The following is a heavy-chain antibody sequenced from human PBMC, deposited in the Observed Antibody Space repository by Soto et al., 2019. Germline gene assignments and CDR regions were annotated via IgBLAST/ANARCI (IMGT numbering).Heavy chain of an antibody. CDR3: ARGGGRGSWYRGFDDY. CDR2: ISAYNGNT. D-gene: IGHD6-13*01. Sequence: QVQLVQSGAEVKKPGASVKVSCKASGYTFTSYGISWVRQAPGQGLEWMGWISAYNGNTNYAQKLQGRVTMTTDTAKSTAYKEWRSLRSADWAVHYGARGGGRGSWYRGFDDYWGQGTLVTVSS. J-gene: IGHJ4*02. V-gene: IGHV1-18*01. CDR1: GYTFTSYG.